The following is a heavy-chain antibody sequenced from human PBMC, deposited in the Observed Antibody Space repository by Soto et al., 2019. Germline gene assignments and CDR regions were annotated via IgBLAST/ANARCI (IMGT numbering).Heavy chain of an antibody. J-gene: IGHJ4*02. CDR3: VRGSRCYEY. D-gene: IGHD2-8*01. Sequence: QVQLQGSGPGLVNPSETLSLTCTVSGGSITNYYWSWIRQSAGKGLEWIGRIYSSGSTNCNPSLKSRVTMSVDTSKNQFSLKLSSVTAADTAVYYCVRGSRCYEYWGQGTLVTVSS. CDR2: IYSSGST. CDR1: GGSITNYY. V-gene: IGHV4-4*07.